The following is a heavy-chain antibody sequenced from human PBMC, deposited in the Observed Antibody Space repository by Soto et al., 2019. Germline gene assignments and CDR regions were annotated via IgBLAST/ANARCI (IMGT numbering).Heavy chain of an antibody. J-gene: IGHJ5*02. CDR3: GRVVEGATRHTDSDS. CDR1: GVSIHNSHSF. V-gene: IGHV4-39*02. D-gene: IGHD2-15*01. Sequence: SETLSLTCAVSGVSIHNSHSFWGWIRQPPGKGLEFIGSVYHSGGSYYSPSLKGRVTISVDTSNNQISLRVNSVTAADTAVYYCGRVVEGATRHTDSDSWGQGMLVTVSS. CDR2: VYHSGGS.